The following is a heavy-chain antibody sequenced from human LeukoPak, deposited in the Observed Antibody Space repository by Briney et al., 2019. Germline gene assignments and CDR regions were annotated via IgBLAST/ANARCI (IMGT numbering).Heavy chain of an antibody. J-gene: IGHJ3*02. V-gene: IGHV4-61*05. D-gene: IGHD2-21*02. CDR2: IYYSGST. CDR3: ARHGRHIVVVTAPPFDI. Sequence: SETLSLTCTVSGGSISSSGSYWGWIRQPPGKGLEWIGYIYYSGSTNYNPSLKSRVTISVDTSKNQFSLKLSSVTAADTAVYYCARHGRHIVVVTAPPFDIWGRGTMVTVSS. CDR1: GGSISSSGSY.